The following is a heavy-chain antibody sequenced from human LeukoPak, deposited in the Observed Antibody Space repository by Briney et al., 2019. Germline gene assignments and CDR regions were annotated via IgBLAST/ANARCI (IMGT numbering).Heavy chain of an antibody. CDR1: GGSFSDYY. Sequence: SETLSLTCAVYGGSFSDYYWSWIRQPPGKGLEWIGEINHSGTTNYNPSLKSRVTMSVDTSNNQFSLKLSSVTAADTAVLYCATSAWVAGPWLDPWGQGTLVTVSS. CDR2: INHSGTT. J-gene: IGHJ5*02. CDR3: ATSAWVAGPWLDP. V-gene: IGHV4-34*01. D-gene: IGHD6-19*01.